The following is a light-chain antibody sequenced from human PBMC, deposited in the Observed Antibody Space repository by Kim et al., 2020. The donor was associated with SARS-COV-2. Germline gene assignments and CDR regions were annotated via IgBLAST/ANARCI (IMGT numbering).Light chain of an antibody. Sequence: VTNSRTGSRSNIRAGYDVHLYQQLPGTAPKLLIYGNSNRPSGVPDRFSGSKSGTSASLAITGLQAEDEADYYCQSYDSSLSGSGVFGTGTKVTVL. V-gene: IGLV1-40*01. CDR2: GNS. J-gene: IGLJ1*01. CDR1: RSNIRAGYD. CDR3: QSYDSSLSGSGV.